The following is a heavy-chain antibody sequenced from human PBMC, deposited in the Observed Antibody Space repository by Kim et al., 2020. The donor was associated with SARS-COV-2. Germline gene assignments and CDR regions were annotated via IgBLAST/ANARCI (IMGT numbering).Heavy chain of an antibody. Sequence: SVKVSCKASGGTFSSYAISWVRQAPGQGLEWMGGIIPIFGTANYAQKFQGRVTITADESTSTAYMELSSLRSEDTAVYYCARDSEQQLTYYYGMDVWGQGTTVTVSS. CDR3: ARDSEQQLTYYYGMDV. D-gene: IGHD6-13*01. CDR1: GGTFSSYA. J-gene: IGHJ6*02. V-gene: IGHV1-69*13. CDR2: IIPIFGTA.